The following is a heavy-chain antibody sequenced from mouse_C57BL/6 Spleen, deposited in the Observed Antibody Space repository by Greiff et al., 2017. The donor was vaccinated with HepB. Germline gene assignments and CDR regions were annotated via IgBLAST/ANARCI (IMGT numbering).Heavy chain of an antibody. CDR2: IDPSDSYT. J-gene: IGHJ3*01. Sequence: QVQLKQPGAELVMPGASVKLSCKASGYTFTSYWMHWVKQRPGQGLEWIGEIDPSDSYTNYNQKFKGKSTLTVDKSSSTAYMQLSSLTSEDSAVYYCARKVGDGYLAYWGQGTLVTVSA. D-gene: IGHD2-3*01. CDR3: ARKVGDGYLAY. V-gene: IGHV1-69*01. CDR1: GYTFTSYW.